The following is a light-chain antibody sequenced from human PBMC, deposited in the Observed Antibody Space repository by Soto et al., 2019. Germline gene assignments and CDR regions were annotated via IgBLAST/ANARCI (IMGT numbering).Light chain of an antibody. CDR1: QSISSY. CDR2: AAS. Sequence: DIQMTQSPSSLSASVGDRVTITCRGSQSISSYLNWYQQKPGKAPKLLIYAASSLQSGVPSRFSGSGSGTDFTLTISSLQPEDFATYYCQQSYSTPLFTFGPGTKVDIK. J-gene: IGKJ3*01. V-gene: IGKV1-39*01. CDR3: QQSYSTPLFT.